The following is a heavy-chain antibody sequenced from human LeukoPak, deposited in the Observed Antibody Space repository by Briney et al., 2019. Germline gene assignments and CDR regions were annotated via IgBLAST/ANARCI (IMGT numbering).Heavy chain of an antibody. J-gene: IGHJ3*02. Sequence: ASVKVSCKATGYTFTDYYMHWVRQAPGLGLEWMGWINPKRGDTKYGQNFQGRVTMTRDTSISTVYMDLSSLRSDDTAVYYCARDDGAADDNAFDIWGQGTMVTVSS. D-gene: IGHD2-15*01. CDR3: ARDDGAADDNAFDI. V-gene: IGHV1-2*02. CDR2: INPKRGDT. CDR1: GYTFTDYY.